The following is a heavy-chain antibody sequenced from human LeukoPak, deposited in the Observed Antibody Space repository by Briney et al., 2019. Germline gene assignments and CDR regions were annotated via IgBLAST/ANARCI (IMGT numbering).Heavy chain of an antibody. V-gene: IGHV1-24*01. D-gene: IGHD3-9*01. CDR2: FDPEDGET. CDR3: ATYYDISPSGDYYGMDV. CDR1: GYTLTEVS. J-gene: IGHJ6*04. Sequence: ASVKVSCKVSGYTLTEVSMHWVRQAPGKGLEWMGGFDPEDGETIYAQRFQGRVTMTEDTSTDTAYMELSSLRSEDTAVYYCATYYDISPSGDYYGMDVWGKGTTVTVSS.